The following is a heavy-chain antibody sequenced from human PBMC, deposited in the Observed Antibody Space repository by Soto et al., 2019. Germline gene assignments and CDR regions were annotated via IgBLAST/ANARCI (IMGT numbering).Heavy chain of an antibody. J-gene: IGHJ6*03. CDR3: ARGGYSGYDYPDYYYYYYMDV. CDR1: GYTFTSYD. Sequence: QVQLVQSGAEVKKPGASVKVSCKASGYTFTSYDINWVRQATGQGLEWMGWMNPNSGNTGYAQKFQGRVTMTRNTSISTAYMELSSLRSEDTAVYYCARGGYSGYDYPDYYYYYYMDVWGKGTTVTVSS. CDR2: MNPNSGNT. D-gene: IGHD5-12*01. V-gene: IGHV1-8*01.